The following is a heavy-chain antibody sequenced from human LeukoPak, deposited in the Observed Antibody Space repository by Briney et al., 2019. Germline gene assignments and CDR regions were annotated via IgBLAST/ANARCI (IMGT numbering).Heavy chain of an antibody. CDR2: ISYDGSKK. J-gene: IGHJ4*02. CDR1: GFTFSSYA. Sequence: GRSLRLSCAASGFTFSSYAIDWVRQAPGKGLECVALISYDGSKKYYAESVKGRFTISRDNSKNTLYLQRNSLRPEDTAVYYCARNNIFGYASGWPLDYWGQGTLVTVSS. D-gene: IGHD6-19*01. CDR3: ARNNIFGYASGWPLDY. V-gene: IGHV3-30-3*01.